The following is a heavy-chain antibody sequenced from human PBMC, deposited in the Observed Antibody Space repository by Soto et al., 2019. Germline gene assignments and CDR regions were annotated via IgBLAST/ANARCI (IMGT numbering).Heavy chain of an antibody. CDR3: ERHSIWLLLSDY. V-gene: IGHV4-39*01. D-gene: IGHD3-22*01. CDR2: IYYFGNI. CDR1: GGSISSSSYY. J-gene: IGHJ4*02. Sequence: SETLSLTCTVSGGSISSSSYYWGWIRQPPGKGLECIGSIYYFGNIYYNPSLKSRVTISVFTSKNQFSLKLDSVTAADTAVYFCERHSIWLLLSDYWGQGSLVTVSS.